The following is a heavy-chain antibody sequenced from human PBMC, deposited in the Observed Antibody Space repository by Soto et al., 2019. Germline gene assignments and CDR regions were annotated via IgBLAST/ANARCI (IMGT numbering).Heavy chain of an antibody. D-gene: IGHD2-15*01. J-gene: IGHJ4*02. CDR1: GGSFSGYY. CDR2: INHSGST. V-gene: IGHV4-34*01. CDR3: ARYRTICSGGSCYSKGYYYDGSGYSHFDY. Sequence: SETLSLTCAVYGGSFSGYYWSWIRQPPGKGLEWIGEINHSGSTNYNPSLKSRVTISVDTSKNQFSLKLSSVTAADTAVYYCARYRTICSGGSCYSKGYYYDGSGYSHFDYWGQGTLVTVS.